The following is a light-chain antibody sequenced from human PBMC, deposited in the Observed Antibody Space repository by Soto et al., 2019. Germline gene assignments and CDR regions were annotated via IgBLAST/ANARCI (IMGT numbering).Light chain of an antibody. CDR2: GAS. Sequence: EIVMTQSPATLSVSPGERATLSCRASQSVSSNLAWYQQKPGQAPRLLIYGASRRATGIPDRFSGSGSGTDFTLTIDRLEPEDFAVYYCQQYGTSPTSFGPGTKVDIK. J-gene: IGKJ3*01. CDR3: QQYGTSPTS. V-gene: IGKV3-20*01. CDR1: QSVSSN.